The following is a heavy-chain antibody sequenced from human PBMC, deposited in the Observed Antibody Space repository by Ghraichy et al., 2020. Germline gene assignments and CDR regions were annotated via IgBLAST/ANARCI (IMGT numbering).Heavy chain of an antibody. CDR1: GFTFSDYY. CDR3: ARDGTCTDCYEYFHH. CDR2: ISSSGSTI. Sequence: GGSLRLSCAASGFTFSDYYMSWIRQAPGKGLEWVSYISSSGSTIYYADSVKGRFTISRDNAKNSLYLQMNSLRAEDTAVYYCARDGTCTDCYEYFHHWGQGTLVTVSS. D-gene: IGHD2-21*02. V-gene: IGHV3-11*01. J-gene: IGHJ1*01.